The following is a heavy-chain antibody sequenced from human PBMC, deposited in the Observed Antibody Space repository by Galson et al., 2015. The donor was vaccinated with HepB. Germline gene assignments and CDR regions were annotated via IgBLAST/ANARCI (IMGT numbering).Heavy chain of an antibody. V-gene: IGHV3-23*01. Sequence: SLRLSCADSGFILSDDDMGWVRQAPGKGLEWVLAIGSDFNTHYTDSVKGRFTISRDNSRNTLYLQMSGLRAEDTALYYCVKDLFAGQSDYWGQGTLVTVSS. J-gene: IGHJ4*02. CDR3: VKDLFAGQSDY. CDR2: IGSDFNT. CDR1: GFILSDDD. D-gene: IGHD2-21*01.